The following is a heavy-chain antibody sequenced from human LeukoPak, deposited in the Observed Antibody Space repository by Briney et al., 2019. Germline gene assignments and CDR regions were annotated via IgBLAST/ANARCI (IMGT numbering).Heavy chain of an antibody. Sequence: SETLSLTCTVSGGSLSSYYWSWIRQPPGKGLEGIGYIYYSGSTNYHPSLKTRVTISVDTSKNQFPLKLSSVTAADTAVYYCARDTSRVGATGFDYWGQGTLVTVSS. D-gene: IGHD1-26*01. CDR1: GGSLSSYY. J-gene: IGHJ4*02. CDR2: IYYSGST. V-gene: IGHV4-59*01. CDR3: ARDTSRVGATGFDY.